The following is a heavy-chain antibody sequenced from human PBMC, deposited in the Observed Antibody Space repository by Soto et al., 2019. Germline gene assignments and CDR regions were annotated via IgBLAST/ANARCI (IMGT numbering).Heavy chain of an antibody. V-gene: IGHV1-46*03. CDR1: GYIFTSYY. CDR3: SRVDPGETSPFDH. D-gene: IGHD3-10*01. J-gene: IGHJ4*01. CDR2: INPFDGSR. Sequence: GASVKVSCKASGYIFTSYYIHWVRQAPGQGLECMGWINPFDGSRMFAQSFQGRVTMTRDTSTSTVYMEVSSLRSEDTAVYYCSRVDPGETSPFDHWG.